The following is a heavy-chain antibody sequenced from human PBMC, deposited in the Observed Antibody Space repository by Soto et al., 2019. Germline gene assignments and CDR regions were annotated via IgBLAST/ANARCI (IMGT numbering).Heavy chain of an antibody. J-gene: IGHJ4*02. Sequence: GGTLRLSCAASGFTVTRYGMHWVRRAAGKGMEGVAVISYDGSNKDYADYVKVRFTISRDNSNNTLYLQINSLRAEDTADYDCAKLLVRGVTPFDYWGQGTRVTTSS. D-gene: IGHD3-10*01. CDR2: ISYDGSNK. CDR3: AKLLVRGVTPFDY. CDR1: GFTVTRYG. V-gene: IGHV3-30*18.